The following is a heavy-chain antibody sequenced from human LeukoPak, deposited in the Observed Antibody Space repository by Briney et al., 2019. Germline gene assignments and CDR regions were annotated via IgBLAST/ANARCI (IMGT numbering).Heavy chain of an antibody. CDR1: GLTFSSYW. Sequence: PGGSLRLSCAASGLTFSSYWMHWVRHAPGKGLVWVSHINTDGSSTSHADSVKGRFTISRDNAKNTLYLQMNSLRAEDTAVYYCASGGSGYGYWGQGTLVTVSS. V-gene: IGHV3-74*01. J-gene: IGHJ4*02. CDR2: INTDGSST. CDR3: ASGGSGYGY. D-gene: IGHD3-22*01.